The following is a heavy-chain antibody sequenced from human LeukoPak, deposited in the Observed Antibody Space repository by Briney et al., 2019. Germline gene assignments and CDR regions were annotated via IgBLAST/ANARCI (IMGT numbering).Heavy chain of an antibody. CDR3: AKVPYSDYGSGRPPFMDV. CDR1: GFTFSSFT. Sequence: GGSLRLSCAASGFTFSSFTMSWVRQAPGKGLEWVSSISSDSGYIYDADSVKGRFTISRDNSKNTLYLQMNSLRAEDTAIHYCAKVPYSDYGSGRPPFMDVWGQGTTVAVSS. CDR2: ISSDSGYI. V-gene: IGHV3-21*04. J-gene: IGHJ6*02. D-gene: IGHD3-10*01.